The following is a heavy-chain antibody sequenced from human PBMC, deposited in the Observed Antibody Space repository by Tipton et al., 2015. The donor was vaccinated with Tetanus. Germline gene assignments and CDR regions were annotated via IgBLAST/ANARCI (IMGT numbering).Heavy chain of an antibody. CDR1: GFTFSSYA. Sequence: GSLRLSCAASGFTFSSYAMNWVRQAPGKGLEWVSAISGGGVSTYYADSVKGRFTISRDNSKNTLYLQMNSLRADDTAVYFCAFRTNWRFSRGFDCWGQGILVTVSS. D-gene: IGHD1-20*01. J-gene: IGHJ4*02. V-gene: IGHV3-23*01. CDR3: AFRTNWRFSRGFDC. CDR2: ISGGGVST.